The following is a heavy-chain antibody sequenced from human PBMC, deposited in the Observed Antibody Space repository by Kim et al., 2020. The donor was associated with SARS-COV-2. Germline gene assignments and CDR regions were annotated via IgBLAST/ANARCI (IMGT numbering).Heavy chain of an antibody. J-gene: IGHJ6*02. V-gene: IGHV3-7*01. CDR1: GFTFSSYW. Sequence: GGSLRLSCAASGFTFSSYWMSWVRQAPGKGLEWVANIKQDGSEKYYVDSVKGRFTISRDNAKNSLYLQMNSLRAEDTAVYYCAREFSGWYLGLHYYYYGMDVWGQGTTVTVSS. CDR3: AREFSGWYLGLHYYYYGMDV. CDR2: IKQDGSEK. D-gene: IGHD6-19*01.